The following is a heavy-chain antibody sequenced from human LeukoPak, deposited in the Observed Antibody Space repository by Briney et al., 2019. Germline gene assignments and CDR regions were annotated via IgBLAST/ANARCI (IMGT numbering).Heavy chain of an antibody. J-gene: IGHJ4*02. D-gene: IGHD6-19*01. CDR2: INPNSGGT. CDR1: GYTFTSYG. Sequence: ASVKVSCKASGYTFTSYGISWVRQAPGQGLEWMGWINPNSGGTNYAQKFQGRVTMTRDTSISTAYMELSRLRSDDTAVYYCAKDNSGWWRGVDYWGQGTLVTVSS. CDR3: AKDNSGWWRGVDY. V-gene: IGHV1-2*02.